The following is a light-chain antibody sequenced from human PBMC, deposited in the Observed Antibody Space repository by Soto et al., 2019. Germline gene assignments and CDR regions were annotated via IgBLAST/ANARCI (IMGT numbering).Light chain of an antibody. V-gene: IGLV1-44*01. Sequence: QSVLTQPPSASGTPGQGVTISCSGSRSNIGTNTVTWYQQLPGTAPKLLIYSNNQRPSGVPDRFSGSKSRTSASLAISGLQSEDEADYYCAAWDVSFVVFGGGTKLTVL. CDR2: SNN. J-gene: IGLJ2*01. CDR3: AAWDVSFVV. CDR1: RSNIGTNT.